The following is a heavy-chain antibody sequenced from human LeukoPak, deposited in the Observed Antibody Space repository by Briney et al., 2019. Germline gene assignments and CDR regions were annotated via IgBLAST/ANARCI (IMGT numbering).Heavy chain of an antibody. CDR1: GFTFSTYA. CDR3: AKDQGQAVVPRRFDY. V-gene: IGHV3-23*01. CDR2: IYYSGGNT. J-gene: IGHJ4*02. Sequence: GGSLRLSCAAAGFTFSTYAMSWVRQAPGKGLEWVSTIYYSGGNTYSADSVKGRFTISRDNAKNTLYLQMNSLRAEDTAVYYCAKDQGQAVVPRRFDYWGQGTLVTVSS. D-gene: IGHD2-15*01.